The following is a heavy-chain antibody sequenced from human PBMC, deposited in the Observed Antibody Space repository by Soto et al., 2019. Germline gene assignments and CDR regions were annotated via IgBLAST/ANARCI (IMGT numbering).Heavy chain of an antibody. Sequence: SETLSLTCTVSGGSISSYYWSWIRQPPGKGLEWIGYIYYSGSTNYNPSLKSRVTISVDTSKNQFSLKLSSVTAADTAVYYCARLLVRSLEWLCSPMDVLAFCGRGTTVTGSS. CDR2: IYYSGST. V-gene: IGHV4-59*12. J-gene: IGHJ6*02. CDR1: GGSISSYY. D-gene: IGHD3-3*01. CDR3: ARLLVRSLEWLCSPMDVLAF.